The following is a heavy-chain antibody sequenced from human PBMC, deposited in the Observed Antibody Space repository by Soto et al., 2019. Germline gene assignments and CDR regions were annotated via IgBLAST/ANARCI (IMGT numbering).Heavy chain of an antibody. V-gene: IGHV3-21*01. CDR3: ARDKSVVVVAATPRGWFDP. Sequence: GGSLRLSCAASGFTFSSYSMNWVRQAPGKGLEWVSSISSSSSYIYYADSVKGRITISRDNAKNSLYLQMNSLRAEDTSVFYCARDKSVVVVAATPRGWFDPWGQGTLVTVSS. J-gene: IGHJ5*02. CDR1: GFTFSSYS. D-gene: IGHD2-15*01. CDR2: ISSSSSYI.